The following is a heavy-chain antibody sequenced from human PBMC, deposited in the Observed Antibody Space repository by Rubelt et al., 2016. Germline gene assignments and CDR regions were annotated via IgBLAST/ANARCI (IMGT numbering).Heavy chain of an antibody. CDR2: IYYSGST. J-gene: IGHJ4*02. CDR3: ARGRFLEWLPPDY. Sequence: QLQLQESGPGLVKPSETLSLTCTVSGGSISSSSYYWGWIRQPPGKGLEWTGSIYYSGSTYYNPSLKSRVTISVETSKNQFSLKLGSVTAADTAVDYCARGRFLEWLPPDYWGQGTLVTVSS. CDR1: GGSISSSSYY. V-gene: IGHV4-39*01. D-gene: IGHD3-3*01.